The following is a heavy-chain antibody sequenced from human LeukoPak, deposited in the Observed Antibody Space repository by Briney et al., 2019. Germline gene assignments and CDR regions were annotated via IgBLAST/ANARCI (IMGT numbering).Heavy chain of an antibody. CDR2: ISYDGSNK. CDR1: GFTFSSYA. V-gene: IGHV3-30-3*01. D-gene: IGHD3-22*01. J-gene: IGHJ4*02. Sequence: GGSLRLFCAASGFTFSSYAMHWVRQAPGKGLEWVAVISYDGSNKYYADSVKGRFTISRDNSKNTLYLQMNSLRAEDTAVYYCARDGGAITMIVVVITGYPDYWGQGTLVTVSS. CDR3: ARDGGAITMIVVVITGYPDY.